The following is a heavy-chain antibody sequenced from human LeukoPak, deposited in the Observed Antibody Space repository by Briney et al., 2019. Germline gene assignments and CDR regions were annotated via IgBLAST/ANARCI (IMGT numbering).Heavy chain of an antibody. CDR1: GFTFSDHY. CDR2: ISGSGGST. Sequence: GGSLRLSCAASGFTFSDHYMDWVHQAPGKGLEWVSAISGSGGSTYYADSAKGRFTISRDNSKNTLYLQMNSLRAEDTAVYYCAKVIPDCGGDCYSSPPLYYFDYWGQGTLVTVSS. D-gene: IGHD2-21*02. V-gene: IGHV3-23*01. J-gene: IGHJ4*02. CDR3: AKVIPDCGGDCYSSPPLYYFDY.